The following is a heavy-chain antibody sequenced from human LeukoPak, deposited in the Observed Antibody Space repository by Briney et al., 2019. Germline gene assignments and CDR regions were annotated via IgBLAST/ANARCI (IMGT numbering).Heavy chain of an antibody. CDR3: ARADSYSSGWYGGLDY. J-gene: IGHJ4*02. CDR1: GGSISSYY. CDR2: IYYSGST. V-gene: IGHV4-59*01. Sequence: SETLSLTCTVSGGSISSYYWSWIRQPPGKGLVWIGYIYYSGSTNYNPSLKSRVTISVDTSKNQFSLKLSSVTAADTAVYYCARADSYSSGWYGGLDYWGQGTLVTVSS. D-gene: IGHD6-19*01.